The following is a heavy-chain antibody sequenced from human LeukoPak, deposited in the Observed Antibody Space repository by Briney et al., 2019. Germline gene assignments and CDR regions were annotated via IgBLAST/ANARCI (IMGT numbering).Heavy chain of an antibody. CDR1: GGSFSGYY. V-gene: IGHV4-34*01. CDR2: INHSGST. J-gene: IGHJ4*02. Sequence: SETLSLTCAVYGGSFSGYYWSWIRQPPGKGLEWIGEINHSGSTNYNPSLKSRVTISVDTSKNQFSLKLSSVTAADTAVYYCARGRLGNYYDSSGHRYFDYWGRGTLVTVSS. D-gene: IGHD3-22*01. CDR3: ARGRLGNYYDSSGHRYFDY.